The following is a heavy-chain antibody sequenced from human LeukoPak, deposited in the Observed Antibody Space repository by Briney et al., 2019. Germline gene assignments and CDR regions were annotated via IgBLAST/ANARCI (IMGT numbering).Heavy chain of an antibody. CDR2: IYTSGTT. Sequence: SETLSLTCSVSGGSINCYCWSWIRQPAGKGLEWIGRIYTSGTTNYNPSLQSRVTMSVDTSKNQFSLKLSFVTAADTAVYYCAREVAVAGDFDYWGQGTLVTVSS. CDR1: GGSINCYC. D-gene: IGHD6-19*01. V-gene: IGHV4-4*07. CDR3: AREVAVAGDFDY. J-gene: IGHJ4*02.